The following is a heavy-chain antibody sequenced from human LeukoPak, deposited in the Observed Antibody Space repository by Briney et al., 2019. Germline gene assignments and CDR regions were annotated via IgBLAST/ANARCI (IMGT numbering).Heavy chain of an antibody. CDR2: IYPGDSDT. D-gene: IGHD3-10*01. J-gene: IGHJ5*02. V-gene: IGHV5-51*01. CDR3: ARSGSMVRGVTNWFDP. CDR1: GYSFTSYW. Sequence: GESLKISCKGSGYSFTSYWIGWVRQMPGKGLEWMGIIYPGDSDTRYSPSFQGQVTISADKSISTAYLQWSSLKASDTAMYYCARSGSMVRGVTNWFDPWGQGTLVTVSS.